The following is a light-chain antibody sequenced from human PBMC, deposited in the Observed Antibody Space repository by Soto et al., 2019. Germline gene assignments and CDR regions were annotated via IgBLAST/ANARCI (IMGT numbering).Light chain of an antibody. Sequence: EIVLTQSPGTLSLSPGERGTLSCRASQSVSSSYLAWYQQKPGQAPRLLMYGTSSRATGTPDRFSGSGSGTDFTLTITSLQSEDFAVYYCQQYDNWPWTFGQGTKVDIK. CDR2: GTS. V-gene: IGKV3-20*01. J-gene: IGKJ1*01. CDR1: QSVSSSY. CDR3: QQYDNWPWT.